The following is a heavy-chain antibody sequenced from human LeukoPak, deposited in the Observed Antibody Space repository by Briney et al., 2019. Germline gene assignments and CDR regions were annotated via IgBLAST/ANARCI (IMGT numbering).Heavy chain of an antibody. J-gene: IGHJ6*03. CDR2: ISTSSSTI. Sequence: GGSLRLACAVSGFTVSDYTMSWVRQAPGKGIEWVSYISTSSSTIYYADSVKGRFTISRAKNALHLQMNSLRAEDTAVYYCARVPSGYTLGYGYYYYYMDVWGKGTTVTVSS. CDR3: ARVPSGYTLGYGYYYYYMDV. V-gene: IGHV3-48*01. D-gene: IGHD5-18*01. CDR1: GFTVSDYT.